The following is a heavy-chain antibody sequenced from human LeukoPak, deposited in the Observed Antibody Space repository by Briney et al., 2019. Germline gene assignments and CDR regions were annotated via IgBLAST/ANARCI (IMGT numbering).Heavy chain of an antibody. D-gene: IGHD1-26*01. J-gene: IGHJ4*02. Sequence: GSLRLSCAVSGFTVSSNYMSWVRQAPGKGLEWVSVIYSDGSTFYADSVKGRFTISRDNAKNSLYLQMNSLRAEDTAVYYCAREAYSGSYFIYFDYWGQGTLVTVSS. V-gene: IGHV3-66*01. CDR1: GFTVSSNY. CDR3: AREAYSGSYFIYFDY. CDR2: IYSDGST.